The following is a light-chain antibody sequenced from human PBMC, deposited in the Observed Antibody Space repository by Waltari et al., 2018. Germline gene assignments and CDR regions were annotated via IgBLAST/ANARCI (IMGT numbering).Light chain of an antibody. CDR2: DAS. CDR1: QSLSGTY. J-gene: IGKJ4*01. CDR3: QQYGSSPLS. V-gene: IGKV3D-20*01. Sequence: EVVLTQSPATLSLSPGERATLSCGASQSLSGTYLAWYQQKPGLAPSLLLYDASTRATGIPDRFSGSGSGTDFTLTISRLEAEDFAVYYCQQYGSSPLSFGGGTKVEIK.